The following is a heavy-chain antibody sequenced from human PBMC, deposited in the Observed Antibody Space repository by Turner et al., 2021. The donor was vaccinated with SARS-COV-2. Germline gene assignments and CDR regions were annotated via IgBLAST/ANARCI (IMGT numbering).Heavy chain of an antibody. J-gene: IGHJ6*02. CDR3: AREDPIMITFGGVGGGMDV. D-gene: IGHD3-16*01. CDR1: GFTFSIYW. V-gene: IGHV3-74*01. Sequence: EVQLVESGGGLVQPGGSLRLSCAASGFTFSIYWMHWVRQAPGKGLVWVSRINSDGSRTSYADSVKGRFTISRDNAKNTLYLQMNRLRAEDTAVYYCAREDPIMITFGGVGGGMDVWGQGTTVTVSS. CDR2: INSDGSRT.